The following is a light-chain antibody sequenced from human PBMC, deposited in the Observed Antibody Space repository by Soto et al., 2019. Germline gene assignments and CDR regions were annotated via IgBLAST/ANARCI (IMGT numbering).Light chain of an antibody. J-gene: IGKJ3*01. CDR1: QSVGSN. Sequence: EIMLTQSPATLSVSPEERATLSCRASQSVGSNLAWYQQKPGQAPRLLIYDASNRATGVPVRFSGSGSGTDFTLTISRLEPEDFAVYYCQQYGSSPPTFGPGTKVDIK. CDR2: DAS. CDR3: QQYGSSPPT. V-gene: IGKV3-20*01.